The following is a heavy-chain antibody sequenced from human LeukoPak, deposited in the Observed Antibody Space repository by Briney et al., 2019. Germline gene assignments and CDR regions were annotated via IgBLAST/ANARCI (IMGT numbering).Heavy chain of an antibody. V-gene: IGHV3-30*18. CDR1: GFTFSSYG. J-gene: IGHJ4*02. Sequence: GGSLRLSCAASGFTFSSYGMHWVRQAPGKGLEWVAVISYDGSNKYYADSVKGRFTISRDNSKNTLYLQMNSLRAEDTAVYYCAKSLVAVAGVIDCWGQGTLVTVSS. CDR2: ISYDGSNK. CDR3: AKSLVAVAGVIDC. D-gene: IGHD6-19*01.